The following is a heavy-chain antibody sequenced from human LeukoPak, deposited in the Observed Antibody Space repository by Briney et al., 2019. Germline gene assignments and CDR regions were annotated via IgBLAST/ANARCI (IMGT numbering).Heavy chain of an antibody. J-gene: IGHJ2*01. V-gene: IGHV4-38-2*01. CDR2: MSRSGST. Sequence: PSETLSLACAVSGSSITSINSDFYWGWIRQPPGKGLEWIGSMSRSGSTYYNPSLEGRVTISVDTSKNGFSLRLKSVTAADTAMYYCARVNTVASRPEGFFDIWGRGTQVTVSS. CDR3: ARVNTVASRPEGFFDI. D-gene: IGHD4-17*01. CDR1: GSSITSINSDFY.